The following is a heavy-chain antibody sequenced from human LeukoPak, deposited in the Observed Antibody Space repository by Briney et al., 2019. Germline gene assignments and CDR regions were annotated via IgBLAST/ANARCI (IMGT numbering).Heavy chain of an antibody. CDR3: ARVVVDDYYYYYYMDV. CDR2: IIPGGGST. Sequence: ASVKVSCKASGYTFTRYYMSWVRQAPGQGLEWMGIIIPGGGSTSYAQKFQGRLTMTRNTSISTAYMELSSLRSEDTAVYYCARVVVDDYYYYYYMDVWGKGTTVTISS. D-gene: IGHD3-22*01. V-gene: IGHV1-46*01. J-gene: IGHJ6*03. CDR1: GYTFTRYY.